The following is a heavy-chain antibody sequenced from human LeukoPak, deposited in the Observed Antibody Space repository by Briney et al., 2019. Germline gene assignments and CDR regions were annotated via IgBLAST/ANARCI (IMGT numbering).Heavy chain of an antibody. J-gene: IGHJ4*02. CDR1: GYTFTSYW. D-gene: IGHD2-15*01. V-gene: IGHV5-51*01. Sequence: GESLKISCKSSGYTFTSYWIGWVRQMPGKGLEWMGIFYHGNSHTSYSPSFQGQVTISADKSNSTAYLQWSSLKAPATAMYYCATLKGGEDTEIDYWGRGTLVTVSS. CDR3: ATLKGGEDTEIDY. CDR2: FYHGNSHT.